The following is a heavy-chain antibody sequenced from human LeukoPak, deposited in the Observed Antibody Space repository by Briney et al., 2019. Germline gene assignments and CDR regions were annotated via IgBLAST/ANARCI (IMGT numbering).Heavy chain of an antibody. CDR2: IYYSGST. J-gene: IGHJ5*02. D-gene: IGHD3-10*01. CDR1: GGSISSSSYY. Sequence: PSETLSLTCTVSGGSISSSSYYWGWIRQPPGKGLEWIGRIYYSGSTYYNPSLKSRVTISVDTSKNQFSLKLSSVTAADTAVYYCARRPRAGFGELLSLNWFDPWGQGTLVTVSS. CDR3: ARRPRAGFGELLSLNWFDP. V-gene: IGHV4-39*01.